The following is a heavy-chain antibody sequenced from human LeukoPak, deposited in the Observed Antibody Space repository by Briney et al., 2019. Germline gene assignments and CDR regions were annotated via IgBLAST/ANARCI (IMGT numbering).Heavy chain of an antibody. CDR3: TTYKSSSSWWYYYYMDV. Sequence: GGSLRLSCAASGFIFSSYGMHWVRQAPGKGLEWVAFIRYDGSNKYYADSVKGRFTISRDNSKNTLYLQMNSLKTEDTAVYYCTTYKSSSSWWYYYYMDVWGKGTTVTVSS. J-gene: IGHJ6*03. CDR2: IRYDGSNK. V-gene: IGHV3-30*02. D-gene: IGHD6-13*01. CDR1: GFIFSSYG.